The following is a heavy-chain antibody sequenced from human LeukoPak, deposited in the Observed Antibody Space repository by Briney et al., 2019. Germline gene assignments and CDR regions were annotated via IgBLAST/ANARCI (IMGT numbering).Heavy chain of an antibody. V-gene: IGHV4-59*01. D-gene: IGHD4-17*01. CDR1: GGSISSYY. Sequence: PSETLPLTCTVSGGSISSYYWTWIRQPPGKGLEWIGYIYYSGSTKYNPSLKSRVTISLDTSKNQFSLKLSSVTAADTAVYYCARAGDTVTSEDYYYGLDVWGRGTTVTVSS. J-gene: IGHJ6*02. CDR2: IYYSGST. CDR3: ARAGDTVTSEDYYYGLDV.